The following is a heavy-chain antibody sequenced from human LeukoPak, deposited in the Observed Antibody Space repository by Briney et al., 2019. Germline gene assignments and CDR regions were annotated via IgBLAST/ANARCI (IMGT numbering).Heavy chain of an antibody. J-gene: IGHJ4*02. CDR2: ISGSGGST. V-gene: IGHV3-23*01. CDR3: ARPDPPLILEWPAPYFDY. Sequence: GGSLRLSCAASGFTCSSYAMSWVRQPPGKGLEWVSAISGSGGSTYYADSVKGRFTISRDNSKNTLYLQMNSLRAEDTAVYYCARPDPPLILEWPAPYFDYWGQGTLVTVSS. D-gene: IGHD3-3*01. CDR1: GFTCSSYA.